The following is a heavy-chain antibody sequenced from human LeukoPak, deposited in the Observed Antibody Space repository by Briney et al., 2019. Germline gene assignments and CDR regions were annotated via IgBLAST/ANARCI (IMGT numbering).Heavy chain of an antibody. V-gene: IGHV3-23*01. CDR2: ICVSDGST. CDR3: AKGGTDSCYTGNAY. CDR1: GFTFSSYW. D-gene: IGHD2-15*01. Sequence: GGSLRLSCAASGFTFSSYWMSWVRQAPGKGLEWVSSICVSDGSTYYADSVKGRFLISRDNSKDTLYLQMNRLRAEDTARYYCAKGGTDSCYTGNAYWGQGALVTVSS. J-gene: IGHJ4*02.